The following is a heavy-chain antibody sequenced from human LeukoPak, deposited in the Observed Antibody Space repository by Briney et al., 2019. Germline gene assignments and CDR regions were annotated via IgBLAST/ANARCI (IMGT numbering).Heavy chain of an antibody. V-gene: IGHV3-30*03. CDR1: GFTFSSYG. Sequence: GGSLRLSCAASGFTFSSYGMHWVRQAPGKGLEWVAVISYDGSHEYFADSVRGRFTISRDNSRSTLYLQMSSLRPDDTAVYYCARDGVALVVGAFDIWGQGTVVTVSS. CDR2: ISYDGSHE. CDR3: ARDGVALVVGAFDI. J-gene: IGHJ3*02. D-gene: IGHD2-8*02.